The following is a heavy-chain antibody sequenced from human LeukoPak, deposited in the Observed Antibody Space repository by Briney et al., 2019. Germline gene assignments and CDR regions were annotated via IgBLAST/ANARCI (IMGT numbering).Heavy chain of an antibody. D-gene: IGHD3-22*01. V-gene: IGHV4-4*07. Sequence: PSETLSLNCTVSGGSISSYYWSWIRQPAGKGLEWIGLIYTSGSTNDNPSHKSRATMSVDTSKNQFSLKLSSVTAAVTAVYYCARAGNYYDSSGYRFDYWGQGTLVTVSS. CDR1: GGSISSYY. J-gene: IGHJ4*02. CDR2: IYTSGST. CDR3: ARAGNYYDSSGYRFDY.